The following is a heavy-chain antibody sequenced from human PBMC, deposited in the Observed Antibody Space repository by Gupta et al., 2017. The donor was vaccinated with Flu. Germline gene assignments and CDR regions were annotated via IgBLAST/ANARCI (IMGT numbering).Heavy chain of an antibody. CDR3: ARGSGSLVPSTYSFDY. CDR2: IIPLFGTP. Sequence: GTFSSYAISWLRQAPGQGLEWMGGIIPLFGTPNYAQKFHGRLTIAADKSTSTASMDLSNLRSEDTAVYYCARGSGSLVPSTYSFDYWGQGSLVTVSS. J-gene: IGHJ4*02. V-gene: IGHV1-69*06. CDR1: GTFSSYA. D-gene: IGHD1-26*01.